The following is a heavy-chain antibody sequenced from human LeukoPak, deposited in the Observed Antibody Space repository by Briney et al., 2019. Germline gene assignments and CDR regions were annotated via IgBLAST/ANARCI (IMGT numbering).Heavy chain of an antibody. D-gene: IGHD2-2*01. Sequence: PGGSLRLSCEGSGFTFSSYSIHWVRQAPGKGLEWVSSISGNNRFIFYADSVEGRFTISRDNARNSLYLQMDSLRAEDTAVYYCATLKEYYCSSTSCYFDRWGQGTLVTVSS. CDR2: ISGNNRFI. J-gene: IGHJ4*03. CDR1: GFTFSSYS. V-gene: IGHV3-21*01. CDR3: ATLKEYYCSSTSCYFDR.